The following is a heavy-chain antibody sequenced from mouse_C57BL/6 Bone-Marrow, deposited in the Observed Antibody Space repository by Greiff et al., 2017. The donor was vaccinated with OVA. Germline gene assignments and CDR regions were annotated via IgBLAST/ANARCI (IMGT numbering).Heavy chain of an antibody. V-gene: IGHV1-19*01. CDR2: INPYNGGT. D-gene: IGHD3-2*02. J-gene: IGHJ3*01. CDR3: ARTGQATAWFAY. CDR1: GYTFTDYY. Sequence: VQLQQSGPVLVKPGASVKMSCKASGYTFTDYYMNWVKQSHGKSLEWIGVINPYNGGTSYNQKFKGKATLTVDKSSSTAYMELNSLTSEDSAVYYCARTGQATAWFAYWGQGTLVTVSA.